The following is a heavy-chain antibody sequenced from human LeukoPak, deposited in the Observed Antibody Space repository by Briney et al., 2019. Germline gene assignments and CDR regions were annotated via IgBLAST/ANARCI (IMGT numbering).Heavy chain of an antibody. CDR1: GYTFTSYG. J-gene: IGHJ4*02. D-gene: IGHD1-1*01. Sequence: ASVKVSCKASGYTFTSYGFTWVRQAPGQGREGMGWINGHNGNTHYAQNLQDRITTTTDTSSTTVYMELRSLKSDDTAGYYCAKAPSAHWPSDYWGQGTLVTVSS. CDR2: INGHNGNT. CDR3: AKAPSAHWPSDY. V-gene: IGHV1-18*01.